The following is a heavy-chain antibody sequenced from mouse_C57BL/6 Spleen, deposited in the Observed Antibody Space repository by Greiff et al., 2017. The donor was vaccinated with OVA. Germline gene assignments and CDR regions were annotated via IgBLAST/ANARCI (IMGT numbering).Heavy chain of an antibody. D-gene: IGHD1-1*01. J-gene: IGHJ4*01. CDR1: GYTFTSYW. CDR2: IDPSDSYT. V-gene: IGHV1-50*01. Sequence: QVQLQQSGAELVKPGASVKLSCKASGYTFTSYWMQWVKQRPGQGLEWIGEIDPSDSYTNYNQKFKGKATLTVDTSSSTAYMQLSSLTSEDSAVYYCARLGTVDAMDYWGQGTSVTVSS. CDR3: ARLGTVDAMDY.